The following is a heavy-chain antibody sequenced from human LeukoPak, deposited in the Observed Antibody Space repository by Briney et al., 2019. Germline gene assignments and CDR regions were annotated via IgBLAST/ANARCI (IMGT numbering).Heavy chain of an antibody. D-gene: IGHD6-13*01. CDR2: INSDGSSA. J-gene: IGHJ4*02. V-gene: IGHV3-74*01. CDR3: ARSSPYSTSWYSG. CDR1: GFTLSSYW. Sequence: VGSLRLPCAASGFTLSSYWMHWVRQAPGKGLVWVSRINSDGSSANYADSVKGRFTISRDNAKNTLYLQMNSLRAEDTAVYYCARSSPYSTSWYSGWGQGTLVTVSS.